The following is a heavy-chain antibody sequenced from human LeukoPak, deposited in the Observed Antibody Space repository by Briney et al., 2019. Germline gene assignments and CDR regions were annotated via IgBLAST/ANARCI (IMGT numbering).Heavy chain of an antibody. V-gene: IGHV4-4*02. J-gene: IGHJ4*02. CDR2: IYHSGST. D-gene: IGHD5/OR15-5a*01. CDR3: AVYGQSYFFDY. CDR1: GGSISSSNW. Sequence: SETLSLTCAVSGGSISSSNWWSWVRQPPGKGLEWIGEIYHSGSTNYNPPLKSRVTISVDKSKNQFSLKLSSVTAADTAVYYCAVYGQSYFFDYWGQGTLVTVSS.